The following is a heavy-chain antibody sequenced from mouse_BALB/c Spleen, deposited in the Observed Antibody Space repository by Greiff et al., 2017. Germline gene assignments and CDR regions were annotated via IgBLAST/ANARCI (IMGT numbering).Heavy chain of an antibody. J-gene: IGHJ3*01. CDR2: IYPGGGYT. CDR3: ANPPYGNYEGAWFAY. CDR1: GYTFTNYW. Sequence: QVQLKESGAELMKPGASVKISCKASGYTFTNYWLGWVKQRPGHGLEWIGDIYPGGGYTNYNEKFKGKATLTADTSSSTAYMQLSSLTSEDSAVYFCANPPYGNYEGAWFAYWGQGTLVTVSA. V-gene: IGHV1-63*02. D-gene: IGHD2-1*01.